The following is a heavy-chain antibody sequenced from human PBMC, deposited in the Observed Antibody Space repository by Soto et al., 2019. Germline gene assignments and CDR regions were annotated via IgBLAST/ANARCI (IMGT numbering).Heavy chain of an antibody. CDR2: INHSGST. D-gene: IGHD3-10*01. CDR3: ASTMVRGVIGYYYMDV. CDR1: GGSFSGYY. Sequence: LSLTCAVYGGSFSGYYWSWIRQPPGKGLEWIGEINHSGSTNYNPSLKSRVTISVDTSKNQFSLKLSSVTAADTAVYYCASTMVRGVIGYYYMDVWGKGTTVTVSS. V-gene: IGHV4-34*01. J-gene: IGHJ6*03.